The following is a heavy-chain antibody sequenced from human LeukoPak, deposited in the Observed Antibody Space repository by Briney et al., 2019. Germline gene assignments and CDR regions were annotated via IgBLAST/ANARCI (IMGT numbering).Heavy chain of an antibody. V-gene: IGHV4-4*02. J-gene: IGHJ4*01. CDR3: ACYYDSSGYQFDY. Sequence: PSETLSLTCSVSGGSISSSNWWSWVRQPPGKGLEWIGEIIHTGSTNYNPSLKSRVTISVDKSKNQFSLNLSSVTAADTAMYYCACYYDSSGYQFDYWGHGALVTVSS. CDR2: IIHTGST. CDR1: GGSISSSNW. D-gene: IGHD3-22*01.